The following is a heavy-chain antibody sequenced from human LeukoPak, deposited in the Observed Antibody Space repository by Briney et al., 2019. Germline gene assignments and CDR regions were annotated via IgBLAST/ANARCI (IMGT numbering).Heavy chain of an antibody. D-gene: IGHD5-24*01. J-gene: IGHJ4*02. V-gene: IGHV4-61*02. CDR3: ASRRGHYDY. Sequence: SQTLSPTCTISGGSISSGSYYWSWIRQPAGKGLEWIGRTSTSGSTNYNPSLKSRVTISVDTSKNQFSLKLSSLTAADTAVYYCASRRGHYDYWGQGTLVTVSS. CDR1: GGSISSGSYY. CDR2: TSTSGST.